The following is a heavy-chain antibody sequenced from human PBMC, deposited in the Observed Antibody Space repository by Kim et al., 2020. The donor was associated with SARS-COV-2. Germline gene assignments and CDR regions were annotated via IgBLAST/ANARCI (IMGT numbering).Heavy chain of an antibody. CDR3: AREAVSARGMDV. CDR1: GYTFTGYY. V-gene: IGHV1-2*02. CDR2: INPNSGDT. D-gene: IGHD1-20*01. J-gene: IGHJ6*02. Sequence: ASVKVSCKASGYTFTGYYMNWVRQAPGQGLEWMGWINPNSGDTNYAQKFQGRVTMTTDTSISTAYMELNRLRSDDTAVYYCAREAVSARGMDVWGQGTT.